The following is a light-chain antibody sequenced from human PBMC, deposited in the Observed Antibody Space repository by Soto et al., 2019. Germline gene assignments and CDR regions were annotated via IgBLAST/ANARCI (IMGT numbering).Light chain of an antibody. CDR2: GAS. Sequence: EIVLTQSPGTLSLSPGELATLSCRASQSLTSSYLAWYQQRPGQAPRLLIVGASSRATGIPDRFSGSGSGTDFTLTISRLEPEDFAVYYCQQYDTSPPSYTFGQGTKLEIK. CDR3: QQYDTSPPSYT. V-gene: IGKV3-20*01. CDR1: QSLTSSY. J-gene: IGKJ2*01.